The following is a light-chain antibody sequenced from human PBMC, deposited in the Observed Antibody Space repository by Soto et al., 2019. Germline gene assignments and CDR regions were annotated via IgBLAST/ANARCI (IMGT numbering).Light chain of an antibody. CDR1: QGISSY. CDR2: AAS. V-gene: IGKV1-9*01. CDR3: QQLNSYPREFT. Sequence: DIQLTQSPSFLSASVGDRVTITCRASQGISSYLAWYQQKPGKAPKLLIYAASTLQSGVPSRFSGSGYGTEFTLTISRLQPEDFATYYCQQLNSYPREFTFGPGTKVDIK. J-gene: IGKJ3*01.